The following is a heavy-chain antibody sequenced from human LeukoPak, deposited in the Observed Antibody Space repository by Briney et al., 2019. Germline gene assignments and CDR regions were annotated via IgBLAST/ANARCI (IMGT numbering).Heavy chain of an antibody. Sequence: SETLSLTCTVSGGSISSSSYYWGWIRQPPGKGLEWIGSIYYSGSTSSNPPLKSRVTMSVDTSKSRFSLKLNSATAADTAVYYCVRGFLGLNGGVWGQGTTVTVSS. CDR2: IYYSGST. CDR3: VRGFLGLNGGV. CDR1: GGSISSSSYY. V-gene: IGHV4-39*07. D-gene: IGHD1-26*01. J-gene: IGHJ6*02.